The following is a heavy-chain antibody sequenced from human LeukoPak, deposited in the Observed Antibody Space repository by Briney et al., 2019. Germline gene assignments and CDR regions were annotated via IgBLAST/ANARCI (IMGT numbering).Heavy chain of an antibody. V-gene: IGHV1-69*13. D-gene: IGHD4-17*01. J-gene: IGHJ4*02. Sequence: SVKVSCKASGGTFSSFAISWVRQAPGQGLEWMGGIIPIFGTANYAQKFQGRVTITADESTSTAYMELSSLRSEDTAVYYCAREVYGDYYFDYWGQGTLVTVSS. CDR3: AREVYGDYYFDY. CDR1: GGTFSSFA. CDR2: IIPIFGTA.